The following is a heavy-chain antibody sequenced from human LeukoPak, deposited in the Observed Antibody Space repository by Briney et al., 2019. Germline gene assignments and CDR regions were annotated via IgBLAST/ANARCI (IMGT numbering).Heavy chain of an antibody. J-gene: IGHJ5*02. CDR3: ARATVTRWFDP. CDR2: IWYDGTNK. CDR1: GFAFSSFG. D-gene: IGHD4-17*01. Sequence: PGGSLRLSCAASGFAFSSFGMHRVRQAPGKGLEWVAVIWYDGTNKYYADSVKGRFTISRDNSKNTLYLQMNSLRAEDTAVYYCARATVTRWFDPWGQGTLVTVSS. V-gene: IGHV3-33*01.